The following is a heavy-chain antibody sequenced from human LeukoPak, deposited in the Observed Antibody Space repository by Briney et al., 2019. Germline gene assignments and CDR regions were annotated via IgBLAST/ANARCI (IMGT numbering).Heavy chain of an antibody. CDR2: IRYDGSSK. CDR1: GFTFSSYG. CDR3: AKDKVSGSYYPFDY. V-gene: IGHV3-30*02. D-gene: IGHD1-26*01. J-gene: IGHJ4*02. Sequence: GGSLRLSCAASGFTFSSYGMHWVRQAPGKGLEWVAFIRYDGSSKYYADSVKGRFTISRDNSKNTLYLQMNSLRAEDTAVYYCAKDKVSGSYYPFDYWGQGTLVTVSS.